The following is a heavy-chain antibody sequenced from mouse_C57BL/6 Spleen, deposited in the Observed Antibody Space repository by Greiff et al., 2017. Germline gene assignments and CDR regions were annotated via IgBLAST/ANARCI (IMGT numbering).Heavy chain of an antibody. CDR2: IHPNSGST. Sequence: VQLQQPGAELVKPGASVKLSCKASGYTFTSYWMHWVKQRPGQGLEWIGMIHPNSGSTNYNEKFKGKATLTVDKSSSTAYMQLSSLTSEDSAVYYCARGDGSSHGLDVWGKGTTLTVSS. J-gene: IGHJ1*03. CDR3: ARGDGSSHGLDV. D-gene: IGHD1-1*01. V-gene: IGHV1-64*01. CDR1: GYTFTSYW.